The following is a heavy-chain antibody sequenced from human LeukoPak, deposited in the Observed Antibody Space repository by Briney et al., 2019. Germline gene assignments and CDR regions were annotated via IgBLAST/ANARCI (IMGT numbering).Heavy chain of an antibody. CDR3: ASGAYSFYYMDV. D-gene: IGHD5-18*01. J-gene: IGHJ6*03. Sequence: SETLSLTCTVSAASISSYYWSWIRQPPGKGLEWIGYMYYSGSTCYNPSLKSRVTISVDTSKNQFSLRLSSVTAADTAVYYCASGAYSFYYMDVWGKGTTVTISS. CDR1: AASISSYY. V-gene: IGHV4-59*01. CDR2: MYYSGST.